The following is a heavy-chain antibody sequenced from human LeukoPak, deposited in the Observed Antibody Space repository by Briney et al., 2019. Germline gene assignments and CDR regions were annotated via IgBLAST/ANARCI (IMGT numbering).Heavy chain of an antibody. D-gene: IGHD3-10*01. CDR2: IYYSGST. V-gene: IGHV4-4*07. CDR1: GSSISSYY. CDR3: ARGKSGGYYFDY. J-gene: IGHJ4*02. Sequence: SETLSLTCIVSGSSISSYYWSWIRQPAGKGLEWIGRIYYSGSTNYNPSLKSRVTISVDTSKKQFSLKLSSVTAADTAVYYCARGKSGGYYFDYWGQGTLVTVSS.